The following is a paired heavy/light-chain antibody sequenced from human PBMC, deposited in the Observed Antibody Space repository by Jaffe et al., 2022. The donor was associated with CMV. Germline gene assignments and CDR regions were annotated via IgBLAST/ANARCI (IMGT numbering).Heavy chain of an antibody. Sequence: QVQLVQSGPEVKKPGASVKVSCKASGFIFTSSYIHWVRQAPGQGLEWMGMINPTAGGTLYAQKLQGRVTMTRDTSTSTVYMDLSSLRSEDTAVYYCARGPFYKGEDYYYYQMDVWGAGTTVTVSS. CDR1: GFIFTSSY. V-gene: IGHV1-46*04. CDR3: ARGPFYKGEDYYYYQMDV. CDR2: INPTAGGT. J-gene: IGHJ6*03. D-gene: IGHD3-16*01.
Light chain of an antibody. CDR1: SLRTSP. CDR3: NSRDSSGDHHVM. J-gene: IGLJ3*02. V-gene: IGLV3-19*01. CDR2: GKN. Sequence: SSELSQDPAVSVALGQTVKITCQGDSLRTSPASWYQQKPGQAPIFVMSGKNKRPSGNPDRFSGSSSGTTASLTITEAQAEDEGVYYCNSRDSSGDHHVMFGGGTHLTVL.